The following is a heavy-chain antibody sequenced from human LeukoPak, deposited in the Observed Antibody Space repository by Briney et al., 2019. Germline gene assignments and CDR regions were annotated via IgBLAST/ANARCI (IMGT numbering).Heavy chain of an antibody. Sequence: PGGSLRLSCAASGFAFHDHAMDWVRQAPGKGLGWVSGISWNSGSIGYADSVKGRFTISRDNAKNSLYLQMNSLRDEDTALYYCVKDDSAYYYGLDVWGQGATVTVSS. V-gene: IGHV3-9*01. CDR2: ISWNSGSI. J-gene: IGHJ6*02. CDR1: GFAFHDHA. CDR3: VKDDSAYYYGLDV.